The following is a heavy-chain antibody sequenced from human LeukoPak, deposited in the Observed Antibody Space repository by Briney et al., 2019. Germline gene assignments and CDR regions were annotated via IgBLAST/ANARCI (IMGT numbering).Heavy chain of an antibody. V-gene: IGHV4-34*01. CDR1: GGSFSGYY. J-gene: IGHJ4*02. D-gene: IGHD2-2*01. CDR2: INHSGST. CDR3: ARGCEGSTSCLLFEFDY. Sequence: SETLSLTCAVYGGSFSGYYWSWIRQPPGKGLEWIGEINHSGSTNYNPSLKSRVTISVDTSKNQFSLKLSSVTAADTAVYYCARGCEGSTSCLLFEFDYWGQGTLVTVSS.